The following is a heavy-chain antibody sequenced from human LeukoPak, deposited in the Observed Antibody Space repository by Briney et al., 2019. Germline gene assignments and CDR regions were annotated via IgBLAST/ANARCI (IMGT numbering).Heavy chain of an antibody. Sequence: PSETLSLTCTVSGGSISSRSHYWGWIRQPPGKGLEWIASMYYSGSSYYNPTLKSRVTISVDTSKNQFSLKLSSVTAADTAVYYCARYSSSPRAYYYYYMDVWGKGTTVTVSS. CDR1: GGSISSRSHY. CDR3: ARYSSSPRAYYYYYMDV. CDR2: MYYSGSS. V-gene: IGHV4-39*01. J-gene: IGHJ6*03. D-gene: IGHD6-6*01.